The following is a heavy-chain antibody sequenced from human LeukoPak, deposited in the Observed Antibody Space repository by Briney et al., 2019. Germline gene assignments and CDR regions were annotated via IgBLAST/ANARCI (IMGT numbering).Heavy chain of an antibody. Sequence: GGSLRLSCAASGHTLSSHSMNWVPQAPGKGLEWVSSISSGSSYIHYADSVKGRFTISRDNAKNSLYLQMNSLRAEDTAVYYCARGGIASNLDYWGQGTLVTVSS. CDR1: GHTLSSHS. D-gene: IGHD6-13*01. V-gene: IGHV3-21*01. CDR3: ARGGIASNLDY. J-gene: IGHJ4*02. CDR2: ISSGSSYI.